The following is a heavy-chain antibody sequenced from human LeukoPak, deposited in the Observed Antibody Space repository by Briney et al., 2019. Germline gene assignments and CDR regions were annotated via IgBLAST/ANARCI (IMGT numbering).Heavy chain of an antibody. CDR1: GFTFSSYG. CDR3: AKVAATPYYYYYMDV. CDR2: IWYDGSNK. J-gene: IGHJ6*03. V-gene: IGHV3-33*06. D-gene: IGHD2-15*01. Sequence: SGRSLRLSCAASGFTFSSYGMHWVRQAPGKGLEWVAVIWYDGSNKYYADSVKGRFTISRDNSKNTLYLQMNSLRAEDTAVCYCAKVAATPYYYYYMDVWGKGTTVTVSS.